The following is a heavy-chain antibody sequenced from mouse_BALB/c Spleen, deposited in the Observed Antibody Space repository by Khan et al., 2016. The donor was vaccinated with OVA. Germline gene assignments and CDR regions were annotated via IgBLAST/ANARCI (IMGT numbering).Heavy chain of an antibody. CDR2: ISGDSSTI. CDR3: AGTYYYGNYFDQ. J-gene: IGHJ2*01. V-gene: IGHV5-17*02. D-gene: IGHD1-1*01. Sequence: EVELVESGGGLVQPGGSRKLSCVASGFTFSSFGMHWVRQAPEKGLEWVAYISGDSSTIYYTDTVKGRFTISRDNPKHTLFLQMTSLRSEDMAMYYCAGTYYYGNYFDQWGQGTTLTVSS. CDR1: GFTFSSFG.